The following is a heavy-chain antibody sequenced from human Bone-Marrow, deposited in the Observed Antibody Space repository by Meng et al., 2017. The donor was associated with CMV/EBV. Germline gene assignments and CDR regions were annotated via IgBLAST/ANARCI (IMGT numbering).Heavy chain of an antibody. Sequence: SVKVSCKASGYTFTSYGISWVRQAPGQGLEWMGGIIPILGIANYAQKFQGRVTITADKSTSTAYMELSSLRSEDTAVYYCAREGVTGTTVDHYYGMDVWGQETTVTVSS. D-gene: IGHD1-7*01. CDR3: AREGVTGTTVDHYYGMDV. V-gene: IGHV1-69*10. CDR1: GYTFTSYG. J-gene: IGHJ6*02. CDR2: IIPILGIA.